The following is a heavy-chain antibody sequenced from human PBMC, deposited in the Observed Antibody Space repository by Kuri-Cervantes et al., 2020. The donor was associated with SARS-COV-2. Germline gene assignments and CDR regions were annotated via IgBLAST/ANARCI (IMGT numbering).Heavy chain of an antibody. J-gene: IGHJ4*02. CDR3: ARAPYWGIAVAEGNFDY. CDR1: GGTFSSYD. D-gene: IGHD6-19*01. CDR2: MNPNSGNT. V-gene: IGHV1-8*02. Sequence: ASVKVSCKASGGTFSSYDINWVRQATGQGLEWMGWMNPNSGNTGYAQKFQGRVTMTRNTSISTAYMELSSLRSEDTVVYYCARAPYWGIAVAEGNFDYWGQGTLVTVSS.